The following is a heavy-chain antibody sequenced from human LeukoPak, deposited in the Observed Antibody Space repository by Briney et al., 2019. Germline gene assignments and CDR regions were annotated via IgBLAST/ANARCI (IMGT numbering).Heavy chain of an antibody. CDR3: SRGPIQLWLHNAMDV. CDR2: IRSKAYGGTT. V-gene: IGHV3-49*04. D-gene: IGHD5-18*01. J-gene: IGHJ6*02. Sequence: PGRSLLLSCTASGFTFGDHAMSWVRQAPGKGVEGVGFIRSKAYGGTTEYAASVKGIFTISRDDSKSIAYLQMNSLKTEDTAVYYCSRGPIQLWLHNAMDVWGQGTTVTVSS. CDR1: GFTFGDHA.